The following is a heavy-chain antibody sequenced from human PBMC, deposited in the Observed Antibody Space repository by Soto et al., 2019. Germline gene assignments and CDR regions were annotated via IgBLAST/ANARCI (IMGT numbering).Heavy chain of an antibody. CDR3: APVHDDSIGGYSRCFDH. Sequence: GGALRLSCAASGYSFNNFGIHWVRQAPGKGLVWVAIVWYDGNHRFYAYSVKGRFSISRDSSNNTLYLQMNSLRVEDTALYYCAPVHDDSIGGYSRCFDHCGQVAQVTV. CDR1: GYSFNNFG. CDR2: VWYDGNHR. D-gene: IGHD3-22*01. J-gene: IGHJ4*02. V-gene: IGHV3-33*01.